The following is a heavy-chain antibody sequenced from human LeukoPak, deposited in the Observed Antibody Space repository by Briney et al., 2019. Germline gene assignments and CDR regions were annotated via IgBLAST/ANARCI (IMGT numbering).Heavy chain of an antibody. CDR2: IYSCDSDT. D-gene: IGHD2/OR15-2a*01. CDR1: GYSFTSYW. CDR3: ARRRTSTPPEY. J-gene: IGHJ4*02. V-gene: IGHV5-51*01. Sequence: AESLKISCRGSGYSFTSYWIGWVRQMPGKGLEWMGTIYSCDSDTRYSPSFQVQVTISVDKSISTAYLQWSSLKASDTAMYYCARRRTSTPPEYWGQGTLVTVSS.